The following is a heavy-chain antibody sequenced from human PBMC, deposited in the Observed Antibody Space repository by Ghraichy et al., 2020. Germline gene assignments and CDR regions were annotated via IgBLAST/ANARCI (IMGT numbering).Heavy chain of an antibody. CDR1: GGSISSSSYY. CDR2: IYYSGST. CDR3: ARTDILTGYYIGYFDY. J-gene: IGHJ4*02. V-gene: IGHV4-39*07. D-gene: IGHD3-9*01. Sequence: SETLSLTCTVSGGSISSSSYYWGWIRQPPGKGLEWIGSIYYSGSTYYNPSLKSRVTISVDTSKNQFSLKLSSVTAADTAVYYCARTDILTGYYIGYFDYWGQGTLVTVSS.